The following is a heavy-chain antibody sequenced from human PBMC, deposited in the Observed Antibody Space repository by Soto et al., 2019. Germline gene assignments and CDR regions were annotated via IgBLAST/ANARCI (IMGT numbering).Heavy chain of an antibody. CDR2: IFPADSDV. CDR3: AKHNYFGSGSSFDYYKSDL. J-gene: IGHJ6*02. D-gene: IGHD3-10*01. CDR1: GYIFSTNW. Sequence: PGESLKISCKASGYIFSTNWIAWIRHVPGKGLEWMGSIFPADSDVRYNPSFQGQVTISVDKSIDTAYLQWNSLKASDTATFYCAKHNYFGSGSSFDYYKSDLWGQGTTVTVSS. V-gene: IGHV5-51*01.